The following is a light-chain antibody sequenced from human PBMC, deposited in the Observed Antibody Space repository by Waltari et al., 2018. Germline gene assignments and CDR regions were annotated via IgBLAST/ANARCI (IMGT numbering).Light chain of an antibody. Sequence: QSALTHPPSPSGSPGQSVPISLTGTSRDVGGYNYVSWYQQHPGKAPKLMIYEVTKRPSGVPDRFSGSKSGNTASLTVSGLQAEDEADYYCSSYAGSNWVFGGGTKLTVL. J-gene: IGLJ3*02. CDR2: EVT. CDR1: SRDVGGYNY. V-gene: IGLV2-8*01. CDR3: SSYAGSNWV.